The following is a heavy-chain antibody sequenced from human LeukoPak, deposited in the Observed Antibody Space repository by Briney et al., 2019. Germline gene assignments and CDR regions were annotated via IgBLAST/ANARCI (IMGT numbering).Heavy chain of an antibody. CDR3: ARDPSAGWYWYFDL. V-gene: IGHV1-2*02. Sequence: ASVKVSCKASGYTFTGYYMHWVRQAPGQGLEWMGWINPNSGGTNYAQKFQGRVTMTRDTSISTLYMELSRLRSDDTAVYYCARDPSAGWYWYFDLWGRGTLVTVSS. CDR1: GYTFTGYY. CDR2: INPNSGGT. D-gene: IGHD6-19*01. J-gene: IGHJ2*01.